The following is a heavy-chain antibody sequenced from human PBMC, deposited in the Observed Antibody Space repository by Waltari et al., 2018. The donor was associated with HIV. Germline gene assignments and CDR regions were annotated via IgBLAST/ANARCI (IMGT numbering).Heavy chain of an antibody. J-gene: IGHJ4*02. CDR2: ISSSSSTI. V-gene: IGHV3-48*01. CDR3: ANMGGYYYDSSGYYYDFDY. Sequence: EVQLVGSGGGWVQLGGSLRLFCPASGFTFSSYCMNSVRQAPGKGLEWVSYISSSSSTIYYADSVKGRFTISRDNAKNSLYLQMNSLRAEDTAVYYCANMGGYYYDSSGYYYDFDYWGQGTLVTVSS. CDR1: GFTFSSYC. D-gene: IGHD3-22*01.